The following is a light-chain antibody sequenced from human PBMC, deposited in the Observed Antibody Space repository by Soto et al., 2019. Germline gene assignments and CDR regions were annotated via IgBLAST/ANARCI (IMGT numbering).Light chain of an antibody. CDR2: DAS. CDR3: QQHNDYTAVT. CDR1: QTISSS. Sequence: DIQMTQSPSTLSASVGDRVTITCRASQTISSSLAWYQHKPGKAPKLLIFDASTLQAGVPSRFSGSGFWTEFTLTITGLQPNDFATYYCQQHNDYTAVTFGQGTKL. V-gene: IGKV1-5*01. J-gene: IGKJ2*01.